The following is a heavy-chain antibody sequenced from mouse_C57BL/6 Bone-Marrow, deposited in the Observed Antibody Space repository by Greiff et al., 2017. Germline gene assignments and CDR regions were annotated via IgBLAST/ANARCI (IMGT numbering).Heavy chain of an antibody. Sequence: EVKLMESGGGLVQPGGSMKLSCVASGFTFSNYWMNWVRQSPEKGLEWVAQIRLKSDNYATHYAESVKGRFTISRDDSKISVYLQMNNLRAEDTGIYYCTGGGSSYVYYAMDYWGQGTSVTVSS. J-gene: IGHJ4*01. D-gene: IGHD1-1*01. CDR1: GFTFSNYW. CDR3: TGGGSSYVYYAMDY. V-gene: IGHV6-3*01. CDR2: IRLKSDNYAT.